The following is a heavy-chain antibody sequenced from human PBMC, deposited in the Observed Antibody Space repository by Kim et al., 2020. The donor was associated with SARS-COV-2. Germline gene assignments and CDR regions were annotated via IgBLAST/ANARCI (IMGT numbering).Heavy chain of an antibody. CDR1: GFTFSSYG. J-gene: IGHJ3*02. Sequence: GGSLRLSCAASGFTFSSYGMHWVRQAPGKGLEWVAVISYDGSNKYYADSVKGRFTISRDNSKNTLYLQMNSLRAEDTAVYYCAKDQYSSGYYHAFDIWGQGTMVTVSS. CDR3: AKDQYSSGYYHAFDI. D-gene: IGHD3-22*01. CDR2: ISYDGSNK. V-gene: IGHV3-30*18.